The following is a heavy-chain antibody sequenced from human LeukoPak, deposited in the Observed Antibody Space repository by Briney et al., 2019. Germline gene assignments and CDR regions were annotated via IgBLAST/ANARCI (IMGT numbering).Heavy chain of an antibody. CDR2: INPAGSET. J-gene: IGHJ4*02. CDR1: GFSFNAYW. V-gene: IGHV3-7*01. Sequence: GGSLRLPCAASGFSFNAYWMAWVRQAPGTGLEWVANINPAGSETFHVDPVKGRFSISRDHAKNLVYLQMNSLRAEDTAVYYCATFGLVAALDLWGQGTLVTVSS. D-gene: IGHD5-12*01. CDR3: ATFGLVAALDL.